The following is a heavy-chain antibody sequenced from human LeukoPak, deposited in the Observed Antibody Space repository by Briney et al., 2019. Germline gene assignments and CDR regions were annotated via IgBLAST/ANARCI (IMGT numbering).Heavy chain of an antibody. V-gene: IGHV3-48*04. Sequence: GGSLRLSCAVSGFTFSSYSMNWVRQAPGKGLEWVSYISSSSSTIYYADSVKGRFTISRDNAKTSLYLQMNSLRAEDTAVYYCARAQNDLWSGYPTKYWGQGTLVTVSS. J-gene: IGHJ4*02. CDR2: ISSSSSTI. D-gene: IGHD3-3*01. CDR3: ARAQNDLWSGYPTKY. CDR1: GFTFSSYS.